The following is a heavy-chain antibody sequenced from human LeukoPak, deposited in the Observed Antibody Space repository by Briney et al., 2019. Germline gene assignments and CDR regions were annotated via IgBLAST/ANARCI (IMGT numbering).Heavy chain of an antibody. CDR3: ARELGYCSGGSCYFNAFDI. D-gene: IGHD2-15*01. J-gene: IGHJ3*02. CDR1: GFTFNSYW. Sequence: GGSLRLSCAASGFTFNSYWMSWVRKAPGKGLEWVANIKQDGSEKYYVDSVKGRFTISRDNAKNSLYLQMNSLRAEDTAVYYCARELGYCSGGSCYFNAFDIWGQGTMVTVSS. CDR2: IKQDGSEK. V-gene: IGHV3-7*01.